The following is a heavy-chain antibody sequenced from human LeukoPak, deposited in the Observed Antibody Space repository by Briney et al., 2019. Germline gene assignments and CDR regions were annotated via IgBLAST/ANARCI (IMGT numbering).Heavy chain of an antibody. D-gene: IGHD6-13*01. CDR2: IYPSGNT. J-gene: IGHJ5*02. CDR3: ARSYGYSSSWYGSDWFDP. Sequence: SETLSLTCSISGGSFSSYFWSWVRQPAGKGLEWIGRIYPSGNTNYNPSLKSRVTISVDTSKNQFSLKLSSVTAADTAVYYCARSYGYSSSWYGSDWFDPWGQGTLVTVSS. V-gene: IGHV4-4*07. CDR1: GGSFSSYF.